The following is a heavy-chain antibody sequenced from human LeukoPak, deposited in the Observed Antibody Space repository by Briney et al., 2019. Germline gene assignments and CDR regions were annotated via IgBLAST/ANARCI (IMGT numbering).Heavy chain of an antibody. J-gene: IGHJ3*02. V-gene: IGHV4-61*01. CDR3: ARFPGGLGVAFDI. D-gene: IGHD3-16*01. CDR1: GGSVNSGSYY. Sequence: SETLSLTCTVSGGSVNSGSYYWNWIRQPPGKGLEWIGYIYYSGSTNYNPSLKSRVTISVDTSKNQFSLKLSSVTAADTAVYYCARFPGGLGVAFDIWGQGTMVTVSS. CDR2: IYYSGST.